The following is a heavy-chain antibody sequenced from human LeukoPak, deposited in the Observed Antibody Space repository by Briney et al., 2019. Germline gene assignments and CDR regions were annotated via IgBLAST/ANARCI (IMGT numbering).Heavy chain of an antibody. Sequence: GGSLRLSCAASGFTFSSYGMHWVRQAPGKVLEWVAVISYDGSNKYYADSVKGRFTISRDNSKNTLYLQMNSLRAEDTAVYYCAKDFGFKSVYYYYGMDVWGQGTTVTVSS. D-gene: IGHD3-16*01. CDR3: AKDFGFKSVYYYYGMDV. CDR2: ISYDGSNK. V-gene: IGHV3-30*18. CDR1: GFTFSSYG. J-gene: IGHJ6*02.